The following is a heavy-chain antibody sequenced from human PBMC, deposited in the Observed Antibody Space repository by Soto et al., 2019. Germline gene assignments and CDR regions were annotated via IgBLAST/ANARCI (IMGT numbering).Heavy chain of an antibody. J-gene: IGHJ4*02. V-gene: IGHV1-69*06. CDR2: ILPIFGTA. CDR3: AREGYGYDSSAYFDY. D-gene: IGHD3-22*01. Sequence: GPSVKISCKASGGTLRSYATSWVRPATGKGLEWMGGILPIFGTANYAQKFQGRVTITADKSTSTAYMELSSLRSEDTAVYYCAREGYGYDSSAYFDYWGQGTLVTVSS. CDR1: GGTLRSYA.